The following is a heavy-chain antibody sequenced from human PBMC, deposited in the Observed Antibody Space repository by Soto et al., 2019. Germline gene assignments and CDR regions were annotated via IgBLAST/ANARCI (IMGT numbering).Heavy chain of an antibody. J-gene: IGHJ4*02. V-gene: IGHV1-18*01. CDR2: ISTVNGKT. CDR3: ARSCPGRTCYFIY. CDR1: GYSFTNYG. D-gene: IGHD2-8*02. Sequence: ASVKVSCKGSGYSFTNYGVSWVRQAPGQGLEWMGWISTVNGKTDYAERLQGRLTMTTDTSTNTAYMELRSLRSDDTAIYYCARSCPGRTCYFIYWGQGTLVTVSS.